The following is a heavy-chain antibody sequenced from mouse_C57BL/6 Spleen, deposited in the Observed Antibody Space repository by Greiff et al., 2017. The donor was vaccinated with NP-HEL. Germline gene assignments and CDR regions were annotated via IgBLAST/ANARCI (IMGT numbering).Heavy chain of an antibody. Sequence: QVQLKQPGAELVKPGASVKLSCKASGYTFTSYWMHWVKQRPGRGLEWIGRIDPNSGGTKYNEKFKSKATLTVDKPSSTAYMQLSSLTSEDSAVYYCARSGRVPYYAMDYWGQGTSVTVSS. D-gene: IGHD3-1*01. J-gene: IGHJ4*01. CDR2: IDPNSGGT. CDR1: GYTFTSYW. V-gene: IGHV1-72*01. CDR3: ARSGRVPYYAMDY.